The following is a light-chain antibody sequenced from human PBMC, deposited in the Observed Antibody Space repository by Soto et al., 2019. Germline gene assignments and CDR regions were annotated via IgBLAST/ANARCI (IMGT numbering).Light chain of an antibody. CDR2: EVS. V-gene: IGLV2-23*02. CDR1: SSDVGSYNL. J-gene: IGLJ1*01. Sequence: QSVLTQPASVSGSPGQSITISCTGTSSDVGSYNLVSWYQQHPGKAPKLMIYEVSKRPSGVSNRFSGSKSGNTASLTISGLQAEDEADYYCCSYAGSRFVLGTGTKLTVL. CDR3: CSYAGSRFV.